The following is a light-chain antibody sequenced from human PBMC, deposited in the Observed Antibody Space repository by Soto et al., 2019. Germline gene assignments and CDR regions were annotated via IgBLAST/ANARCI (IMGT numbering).Light chain of an antibody. J-gene: IGKJ3*01. CDR2: AAS. CDR3: QKYSSVPV. Sequence: DIQMTHSPTSLSASVGDRVTITCRASQDIRNFVAWYQQKPGKAPKLLIYAASTLQSGVPSRFSGSGSGTDFSLTLNSLQPEDVATYSCQKYSSVPVFGPGTKVEIK. V-gene: IGKV1-27*01. CDR1: QDIRNF.